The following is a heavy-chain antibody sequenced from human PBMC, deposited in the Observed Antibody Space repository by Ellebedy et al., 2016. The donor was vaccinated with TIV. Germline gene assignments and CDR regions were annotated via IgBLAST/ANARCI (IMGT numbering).Heavy chain of an antibody. V-gene: IGHV3-33*01. CDR1: GFTFSRVG. Sequence: GESLKISCAASGFTFSRVGMHWVRQAPGTGLEGLAVIWHDGSKKYYADSVKGRFTISRDNSKNTLYLQMNSLIAEDTAVYYCARDWSGYFDPWGQGTLVTVSS. D-gene: IGHD3-3*01. J-gene: IGHJ5*02. CDR2: IWHDGSKK. CDR3: ARDWSGYFDP.